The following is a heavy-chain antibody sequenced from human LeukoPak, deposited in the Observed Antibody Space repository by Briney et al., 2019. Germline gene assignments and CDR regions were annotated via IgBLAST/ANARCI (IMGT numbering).Heavy chain of an antibody. J-gene: IGHJ5*02. CDR3: ARDVGQQLPGWFPP. D-gene: IGHD6-13*01. Sequence: SGRSLRLSCAVSGFTFSSYGMHWVRQAPGKGLEWVAVIWYDGSNKYYADSVKGRFTISRDNSKNTLYLQMNSLRAEDTAVYYCARDVGQQLPGWFPPWGQGTLVTVSS. CDR2: IWYDGSNK. CDR1: GFTFSSYG. V-gene: IGHV3-33*01.